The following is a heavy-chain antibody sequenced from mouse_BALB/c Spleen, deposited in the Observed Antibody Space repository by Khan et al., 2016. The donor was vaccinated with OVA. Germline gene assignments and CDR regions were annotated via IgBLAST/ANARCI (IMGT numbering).Heavy chain of an antibody. CDR1: GYSFTTYF. D-gene: IGHD2-2*01. Sequence: VQLKQSGPDLMKPGASVEISCKASGYSFTTYFIHWVMQSHGRSLKWIGYIDPFSGGTTYNQKFKGKATLTVDKSSSTAYIRLSNLTSEDSAVYYCTRHGYVAWFTYWGQGTLVTVSA. CDR2: IDPFSGGT. J-gene: IGHJ3*01. V-gene: IGHV1S135*01. CDR3: TRHGYVAWFTY.